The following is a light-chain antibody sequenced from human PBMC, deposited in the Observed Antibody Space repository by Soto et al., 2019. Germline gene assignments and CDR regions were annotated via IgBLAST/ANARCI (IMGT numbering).Light chain of an antibody. V-gene: IGKV1-5*01. CDR1: QSIXAW. CDR3: QQLKNYPST. CDR2: YVS. J-gene: IGKJ4*02. Sequence: IQLTQSPSTLSASVGDRVTITCRASQSIXAWFGWYQQKPGKAPNLLTDYVSTLDRGGPSRFSGSASGTDFTLTISSLHPEDFATYYCQQLKNYPSTFGGGTKVDIK.